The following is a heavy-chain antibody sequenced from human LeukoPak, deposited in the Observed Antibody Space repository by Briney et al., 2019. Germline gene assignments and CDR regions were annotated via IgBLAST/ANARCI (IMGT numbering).Heavy chain of an antibody. D-gene: IGHD3/OR15-3a*01. CDR1: GFSFSDHY. V-gene: IGHV3-72*01. CDR3: ARGLSWTWPWYFDD. J-gene: IGHJ4*02. Sequence: GGSLRLSCAASGFSFSDHYMDWVRQAPGKGLEWVGRSRNKANSHTTEYAAPVKGRFTISRDESKNSLYLQMNSLKTEDTAVYYCARGLSWTWPWYFDDWGQGTLVTVSS. CDR2: SRNKANSHTT.